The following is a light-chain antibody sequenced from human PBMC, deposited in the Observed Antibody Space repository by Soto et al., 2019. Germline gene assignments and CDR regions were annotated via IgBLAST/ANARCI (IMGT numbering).Light chain of an antibody. CDR3: CSYARSSTYV. CDR1: SSDVGRYKY. J-gene: IGLJ1*01. V-gene: IGLV2-11*01. Sequence: QSVLTQPRSVSGSPGQSVTISCTGTSSDVGRYKYVSWYQQHPGKAPKLMIYDVSKRPSGVPDRFSASKSGNTASLTISGRQAEDEAHYYCCSYARSSTYVFGTRTKATVL. CDR2: DVS.